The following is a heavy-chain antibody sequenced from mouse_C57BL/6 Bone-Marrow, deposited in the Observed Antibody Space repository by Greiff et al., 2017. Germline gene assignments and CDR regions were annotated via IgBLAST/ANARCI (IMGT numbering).Heavy chain of an antibody. Sequence: QVQLQESGPGILQPSQTLSLTCSFSGFSLSTFGMGVGWIRQPSGKGLEWLAHIWWDDDKYYNPALKSRLTISKDTSENQVFLKIADVDTADTATYYCARIRGWLLLFAYWGQGTLVTVSA. V-gene: IGHV8-8*01. CDR3: ARIRGWLLLFAY. J-gene: IGHJ3*01. CDR2: IWWDDDK. CDR1: GFSLSTFGMG. D-gene: IGHD2-3*01.